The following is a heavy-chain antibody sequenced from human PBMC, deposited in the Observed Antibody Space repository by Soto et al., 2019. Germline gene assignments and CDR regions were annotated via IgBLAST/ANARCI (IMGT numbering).Heavy chain of an antibody. CDR1: GGSITSGGSY. CDR2: ISYNVTT. J-gene: IGHJ2*01. CDR3: ASGHCFSSSCSYLDL. D-gene: IGHD2-2*01. V-gene: IGHV4-31*03. Sequence: QVQLQESGPGLVKPSQTLSLTCPVSGGSITSGGSYWSWIRQSPGKGLEWSGYISYNVTTYYNPYLKSRVSISLDTSKTQSTLKLSYVTAADTAMYYCASGHCFSSSCSYLDLWGRGTLVTVCS.